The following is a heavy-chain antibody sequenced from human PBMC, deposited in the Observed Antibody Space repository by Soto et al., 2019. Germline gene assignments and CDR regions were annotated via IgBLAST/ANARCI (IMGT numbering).Heavy chain of an antibody. CDR3: AEDPLARSANYPDFDY. V-gene: IGHV3-30*18. D-gene: IGHD1-26*01. J-gene: IGHJ4*02. CDR1: GFTFSNFG. CDR2: ISYDGTNK. Sequence: ESGGGVVQPGRSLRLSCAASGFTFSNFGMHWVRQAPGKGLEWVALISYDGTNKYYADSVKGRFTISRDNSKSTLYLQMNSLRAEDTAVYYCAEDPLARSANYPDFDYRGQGTLVTVSS.